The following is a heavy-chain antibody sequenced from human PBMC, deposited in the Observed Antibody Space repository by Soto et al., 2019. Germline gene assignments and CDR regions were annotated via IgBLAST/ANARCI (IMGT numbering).Heavy chain of an antibody. J-gene: IGHJ4*02. Sequence: QLQLQESGPGLVKPSETLSLTCTVSGGSISSSSYYWGWIRQPPGKGLEWIGSSYYSGSTYYNPSLKSRVTISVDTSKNQFSLKLSSVTAADTAVYYCARRHRITTFGVVTQDYWGQGTLVTVSS. CDR1: GGSISSSSYY. CDR2: SYYSGST. CDR3: ARRHRITTFGVVTQDY. V-gene: IGHV4-39*01. D-gene: IGHD3-3*01.